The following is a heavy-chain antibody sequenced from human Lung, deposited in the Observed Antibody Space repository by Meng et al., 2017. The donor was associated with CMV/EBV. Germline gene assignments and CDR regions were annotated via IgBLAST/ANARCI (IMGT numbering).Heavy chain of an antibody. Sequence: GGSLRLSCTASGFTFGDYAMSWVRQAPGKGLEWVGFIRSKAYGGTTEYAASVKGRFTISRDDSKSIAYLQMNSLKTEDTAVYYCTRVNYYYGMDVWGQWTXVTGCS. CDR2: IRSKAYGGTT. CDR1: GFTFGDYA. CDR3: TRVNYYYGMDV. J-gene: IGHJ6*01. V-gene: IGHV3-49*04. D-gene: IGHD3-22*01.